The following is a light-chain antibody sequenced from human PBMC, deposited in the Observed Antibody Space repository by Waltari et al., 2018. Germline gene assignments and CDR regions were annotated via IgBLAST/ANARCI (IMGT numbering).Light chain of an antibody. CDR2: WAS. J-gene: IGKJ4*01. CDR1: QSVLSSSDNRNY. V-gene: IGKV4-1*01. CDR3: QQYYITPLS. Sequence: DIVMTQSPDSLPVSLGERATINCKSRQSVLSSSDNRNYLAWYQQKPGQPPNLLIYWASTRESGVPDRFSGSGSGTDFTLTISSLQAEDVAVYYCQQYYITPLSFGGGTKVEIK.